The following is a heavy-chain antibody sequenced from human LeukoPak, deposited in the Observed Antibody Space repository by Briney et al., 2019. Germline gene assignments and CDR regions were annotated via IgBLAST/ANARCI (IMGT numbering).Heavy chain of an antibody. CDR3: ARGQTGGSGYDFWSGYYGLFTDY. CDR2: IYYSGST. V-gene: IGHV4-39*07. J-gene: IGHJ4*02. Sequence: TSETLSLTCTVSGGSISSSSYYWGWIRQPPGKGLEWIGSIYYSGSTYYNPSLKSRVTISVDTSKNQFSLKLSSVTAADTAVYYCARGQTGGSGYDFWSGYYGLFTDYWGQGTLVTVSS. CDR1: GGSISSSSYY. D-gene: IGHD3-3*01.